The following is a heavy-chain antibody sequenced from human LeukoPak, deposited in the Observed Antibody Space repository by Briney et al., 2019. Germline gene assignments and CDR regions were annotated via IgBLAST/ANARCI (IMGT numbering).Heavy chain of an antibody. CDR3: ARLTLYYYGSGAPFDY. D-gene: IGHD3-10*01. Sequence: SETLSLTCAVYGESFSGYYWSWIRQPPGKGLEWIGEINHSGSTNYNPSLKSRVTISVDTSKNQFSLKLSSVTAADTAVYYCARLTLYYYGSGAPFDYWGQGTLVTVSS. CDR1: GESFSGYY. CDR2: INHSGST. V-gene: IGHV4-34*01. J-gene: IGHJ4*02.